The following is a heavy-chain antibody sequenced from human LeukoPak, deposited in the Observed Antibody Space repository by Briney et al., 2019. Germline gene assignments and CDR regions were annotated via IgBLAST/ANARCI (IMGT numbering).Heavy chain of an antibody. V-gene: IGHV3-21*01. CDR3: ARDYYDGSGYLGY. J-gene: IGHJ4*02. D-gene: IGHD3-22*01. CDR2: ISSSSSYI. CDR1: GFTCSSYS. Sequence: GGSLRLSCAASGFTCSSYSMNWVRQAPGKGLEWVSSISSSSSYIYYADSVKGRFTISRDKAKNSLYLEMTSLRAEDTAVYYCARDYYDGSGYLGYWGQGTLVTVSS.